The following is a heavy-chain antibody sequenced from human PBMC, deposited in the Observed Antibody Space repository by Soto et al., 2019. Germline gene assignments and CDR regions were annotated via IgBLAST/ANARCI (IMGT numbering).Heavy chain of an antibody. CDR3: ARHHVRGRTIAGAAEF. J-gene: IGHJ4*02. V-gene: IGHV4-34*01. Sequence: SETLSLTCAVYGGSLSGYYRSWIRQPPGKALEWIGEFNHSGDTNYNPSLKSRVTISVDTSKNQLFLNLSSVTAADTAMYYCARHHVRGRTIAGAAEFWGQGTLVTVSS. CDR2: FNHSGDT. CDR1: GGSLSGYY. D-gene: IGHD1-26*01.